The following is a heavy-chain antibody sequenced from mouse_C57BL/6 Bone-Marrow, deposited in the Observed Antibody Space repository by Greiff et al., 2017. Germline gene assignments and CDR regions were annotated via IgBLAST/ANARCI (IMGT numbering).Heavy chain of an antibody. V-gene: IGHV1-69*01. CDR1: GYTFTSYW. Sequence: QVQLKQPGAELVMPGASVKLSCKASGYTFTSYWMHWVKQRPGQGLEWIGEIDPSDSYTNYNQKFKGKSTLTVDKSSSTAYMQLSSLTSEDSAVYYCARTPFYDYDWYYAMDYWGQGTSVTVSS. J-gene: IGHJ4*01. CDR2: IDPSDSYT. CDR3: ARTPFYDYDWYYAMDY. D-gene: IGHD2-4*01.